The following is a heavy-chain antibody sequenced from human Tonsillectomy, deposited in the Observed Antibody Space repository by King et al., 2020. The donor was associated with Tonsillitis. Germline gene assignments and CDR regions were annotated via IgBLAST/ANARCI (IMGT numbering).Heavy chain of an antibody. CDR3: AHRHAVGDPLDY. CDR2: IYWNDYK. CDR1: GFSLSTSGVG. Sequence: ITLKESGPTLVKPTQTLTLTCTFSGFSLSTSGVGVGWIRQPPGKALEWLALIYWNDYKRYSPSLNSRLTITKDTSKNHVVLTLTNMDPVDTATYYCAHRHAVGDPLDYWGQGTLVTVSS. V-gene: IGHV2-5*01. J-gene: IGHJ4*02. D-gene: IGHD2-21*01.